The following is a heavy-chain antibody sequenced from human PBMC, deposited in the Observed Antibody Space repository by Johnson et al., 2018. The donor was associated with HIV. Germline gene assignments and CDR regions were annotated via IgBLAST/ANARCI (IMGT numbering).Heavy chain of an antibody. V-gene: IGHV3-15*01. CDR3: TRVVVITQEK. J-gene: IGHJ3*01. CDR1: GFTFSYAW. Sequence: VHLVESGGGLVKPGGSLRLSCAASGFTFSYAWMNWVRQAPGKGLEWVGRIKSTTDGGTTDYAAPGKGRFSIARDDSKNTLYLQMNNLKTEDTALYYCTRVVVITQEKWGQGTMVTVSS. D-gene: IGHD3-22*01. CDR2: IKSTTDGGTT.